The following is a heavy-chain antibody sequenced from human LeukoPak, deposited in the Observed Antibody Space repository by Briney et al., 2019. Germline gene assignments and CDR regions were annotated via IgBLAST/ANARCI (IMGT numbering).Heavy chain of an antibody. V-gene: IGHV3-20*04. J-gene: IGHJ6*02. CDR3: ARDPATGPTEMYYYYGMDV. Sequence: GGSLRLSCAASGFTFDDYGMSWVRQAPGKGLEWVSGINWNGGSTGYADSVKGRFTISRDNAKNSLCLQMNSLRAEDTALYYCARDPATGPTEMYYYYGMDVWGQGTTVTVSS. CDR1: GFTFDDYG. D-gene: IGHD3-9*01. CDR2: INWNGGST.